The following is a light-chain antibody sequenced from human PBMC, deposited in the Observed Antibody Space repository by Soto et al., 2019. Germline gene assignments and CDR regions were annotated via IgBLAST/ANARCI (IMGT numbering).Light chain of an antibody. CDR1: QSVSGW. V-gene: IGKV1-5*01. J-gene: IGKJ1*01. CDR3: QQYETFSGT. CDR2: DAS. Sequence: DIQRTESPSTMSASVGYTVTVTCRASQSVSGWLAWYQQKQGEAPKILIYDASALPRGVPSRFSGSVSGTKGTITIASLQTDDCATYDCQQYETFSGTFGPGTKVDIK.